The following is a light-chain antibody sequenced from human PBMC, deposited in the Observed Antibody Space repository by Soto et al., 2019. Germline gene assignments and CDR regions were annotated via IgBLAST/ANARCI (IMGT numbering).Light chain of an antibody. Sequence: DIQMTQSPSSLSASVGVRVTSTCRASQGGTNHLSWYQQKPGEAPKRLVYDVASLQSGGPSRFSGSGAGTEFTLTIISLQPEDLATYYCLQHNESPGTFGQGTKGE. V-gene: IGKV1-17*01. J-gene: IGKJ1*01. CDR1: QGGTNH. CDR2: DVA. CDR3: LQHNESPGT.